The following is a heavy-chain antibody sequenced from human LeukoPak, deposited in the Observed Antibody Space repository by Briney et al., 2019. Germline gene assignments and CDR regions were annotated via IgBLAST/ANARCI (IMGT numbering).Heavy chain of an antibody. D-gene: IGHD6-19*01. Sequence: PGGSLRLSCAASGFTFSSYGMHWVRQAPGKGLEWVAVIWYDGSNKYYADPVKGRFTISRDNSKNTLYLQMNSLRAEDTAVYYCATGVPLSGWGYWGQGTLVTVSS. V-gene: IGHV3-33*01. CDR2: IWYDGSNK. J-gene: IGHJ4*02. CDR1: GFTFSSYG. CDR3: ATGVPLSGWGY.